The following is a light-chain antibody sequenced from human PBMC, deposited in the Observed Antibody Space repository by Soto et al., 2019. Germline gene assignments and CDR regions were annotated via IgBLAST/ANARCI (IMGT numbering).Light chain of an antibody. V-gene: IGKV3-20*01. Sequence: EIVLTQSPATLSLSPGERATLSCRASQSVSSYLAWYQQKPGQAPRLLIYGASSRATGIPDRFSGGGSGTDFTLTISRVEPEDFALYICQQYDGSPITFGQGTRLEIK. CDR1: QSVSSY. CDR3: QQYDGSPIT. CDR2: GAS. J-gene: IGKJ5*01.